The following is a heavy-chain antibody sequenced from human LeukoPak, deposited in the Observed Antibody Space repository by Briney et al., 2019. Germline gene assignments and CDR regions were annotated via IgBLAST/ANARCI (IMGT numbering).Heavy chain of an antibody. CDR3: ARVRDDTLTGAAFDP. Sequence: SETLSLTCTVSGGSISSSSYYWGWIRQPPGKGLEWIGSIYYSGSTYYNPSLKSRVTISVDTSKNQFSLKLSSVTAADTAVYYCARVRDDTLTGAAFDPWGQGTLVTVSS. CDR1: GGSISSSSYY. CDR2: IYYSGST. V-gene: IGHV4-39*07. D-gene: IGHD3-9*01. J-gene: IGHJ5*02.